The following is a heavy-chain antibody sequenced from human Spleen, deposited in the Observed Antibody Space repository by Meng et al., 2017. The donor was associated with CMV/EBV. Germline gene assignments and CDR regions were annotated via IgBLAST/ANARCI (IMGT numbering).Heavy chain of an antibody. CDR2: IYPGDSDT. V-gene: IGHV5-51*01. CDR1: GYSFSSYW. D-gene: IGHD3-9*01. Sequence: GGSLRLSCKGSGYSFSSYWIGWVRQMPGKCLEWMGIIYPGDSDTRYSPSSQGQVTISVDKYSNTAFLQWTSLKASDSGMYYGGRHHFDGFTSSGAVEFWGQGTQVTVSS. J-gene: IGHJ4*02. CDR3: GRHHFDGFTSSGAVEF.